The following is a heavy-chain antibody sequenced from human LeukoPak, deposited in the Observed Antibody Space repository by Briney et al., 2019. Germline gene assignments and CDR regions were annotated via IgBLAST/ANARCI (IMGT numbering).Heavy chain of an antibody. Sequence: SVKVSCKASGGTFSSYAISWVRQAPGQGLEWMGGIIPIFGTANYAQKFQGRVTITADESTSTAYMELSSLRSEDTAVYYCARDNHPDSSGATPFDYWGQGTLVTVSS. CDR2: IIPIFGTA. V-gene: IGHV1-69*13. CDR3: ARDNHPDSSGATPFDY. D-gene: IGHD6-19*01. CDR1: GGTFSSYA. J-gene: IGHJ4*02.